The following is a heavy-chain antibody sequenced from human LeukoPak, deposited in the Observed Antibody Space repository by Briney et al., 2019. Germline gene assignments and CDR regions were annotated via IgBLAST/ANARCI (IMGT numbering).Heavy chain of an antibody. CDR1: GFTFSGYA. V-gene: IGHV3-23*01. D-gene: IGHD3-16*01. CDR2: ISGSGADT. Sequence: GGSLRLSCGASGFTFSGYAMSWVRQAPGKGLQWVSSISGSGADTYYADSVKGRFTISRDNSKNTLYLQMNSLRAEDTAVYHGDKIPWGGDYFDYWGQGTLVTVSS. CDR3: DKIPWGGDYFDY. J-gene: IGHJ4*02.